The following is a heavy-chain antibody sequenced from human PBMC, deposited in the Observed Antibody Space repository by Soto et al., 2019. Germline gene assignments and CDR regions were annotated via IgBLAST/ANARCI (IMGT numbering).Heavy chain of an antibody. CDR3: AKDKRVVASGCLDP. Sequence: GGSLRLSCAASGFTFDDYAMHWVRQAPGKGLEWVSGISWNSGSIGYADSVKGRFTISRDNAKNSLYLQMSSLRAEDTALYYCAKDKRVVASGCLDPWCQGIPVTVSS. V-gene: IGHV3-9*01. CDR2: ISWNSGSI. D-gene: IGHD6-19*01. CDR1: GFTFDDYA. J-gene: IGHJ5*02.